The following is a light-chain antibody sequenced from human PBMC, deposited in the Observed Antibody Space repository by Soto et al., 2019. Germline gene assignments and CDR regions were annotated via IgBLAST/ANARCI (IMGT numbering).Light chain of an antibody. CDR3: QQRSKWPIT. J-gene: IGKJ5*01. CDR1: QSVSTY. CDR2: DAS. Sequence: EIVMTQSPATLSVSPGERATLSCRATQSVSTYLAWYQQKPGRAPRLLIYDASKRATGIPARFSGSGSGTGFTLTISSLEPEDFAVYYCQQRSKWPITFGQGTRLET. V-gene: IGKV3-11*01.